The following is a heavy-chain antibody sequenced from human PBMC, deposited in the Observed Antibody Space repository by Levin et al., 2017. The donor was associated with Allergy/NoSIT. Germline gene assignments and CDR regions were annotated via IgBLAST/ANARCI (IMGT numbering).Heavy chain of an antibody. CDR2: IIPIFGTA. D-gene: IGHD3-22*01. J-gene: IGHJ3*02. CDR1: GGTFSSYA. Sequence: SVKVSCKASGGTFSSYAISWVRQAPGQGLEWMGGIIPIFGTANYAQKFQGRVTITADESTSTAYMELSSLRSEDTAVYYCARPRIGYYDSSGYSDAFDSWGQGTMVTVSS. V-gene: IGHV1-69*13. CDR3: ARPRIGYYDSSGYSDAFDS.